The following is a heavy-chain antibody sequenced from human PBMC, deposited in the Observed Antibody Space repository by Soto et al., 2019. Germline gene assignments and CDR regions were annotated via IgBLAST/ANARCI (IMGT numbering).Heavy chain of an antibody. CDR3: ARGTQSSSGSSGYYPRHTLYYYYGMDV. V-gene: IGHV1-69*13. CDR2: IIPIFGTA. Sequence: SVKVSCKASGGTFSSYAISWVRQAPGQGLEWMGGIIPIFGTANYAQKFQGRVTITADESTSTAYMELSSLRSEDTAVYYCARGTQSSSGSSGYYPRHTLYYYYGMDVWGQGTTVTVSS. J-gene: IGHJ6*02. D-gene: IGHD3-22*01. CDR1: GGTFSSYA.